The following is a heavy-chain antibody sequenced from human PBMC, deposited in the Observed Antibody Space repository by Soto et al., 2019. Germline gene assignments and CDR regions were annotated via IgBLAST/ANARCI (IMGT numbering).Heavy chain of an antibody. D-gene: IGHD3-22*01. V-gene: IGHV1-69*06. J-gene: IGHJ4*02. CDR2: IIPIFGTA. CDR3: ARGGRPYYYDSSGYYRTPPFDY. Sequence: SVKVSCKASGGTFSSYAISWVRQAPGQGLEWMGGIIPIFGTANYAQKFQGRATITADKSTSTAYMELSSLRSEDTAVYYCARGGRPYYYDSSGYYRTPPFDYWGQGTLVTVSS. CDR1: GGTFSSYA.